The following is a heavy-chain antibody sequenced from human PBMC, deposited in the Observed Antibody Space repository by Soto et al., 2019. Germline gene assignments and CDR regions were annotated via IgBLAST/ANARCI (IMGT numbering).Heavy chain of an antibody. CDR1: GFTFSTYW. J-gene: IGHJ3*02. D-gene: IGHD6-19*01. V-gene: IGHV3-7*01. CDR3: ARPLGWRDAFDI. Sequence: EVQLVESGGGLVQPGGSLRLSCASSGFTFSTYWMGWGRQAPGKGLEWVANMNEDGSEKYYVDSVKGRFTISRDNAEKSLYLQMNSLRDEDTAVYYCARPLGWRDAFDIWGQGTMVTVSS. CDR2: MNEDGSEK.